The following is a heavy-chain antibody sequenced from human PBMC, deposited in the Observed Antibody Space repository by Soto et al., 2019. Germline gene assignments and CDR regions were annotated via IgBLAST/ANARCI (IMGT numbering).Heavy chain of an antibody. Sequence: QEQLVQSGAEVKKPGASVKVSCKTSGYTFTDYDINWVRQATGQGLEWIGWMNPNSGETGYAQKFQGRDTRTRSASLSAAYLELSSLRSEDTAVYYCARVAVAARPRWYNWFDPWGQGTLVTVSS. CDR3: ARVAVAARPRWYNWFDP. CDR2: MNPNSGET. V-gene: IGHV1-8*01. J-gene: IGHJ5*02. D-gene: IGHD2-15*01. CDR1: GYTFTDYD.